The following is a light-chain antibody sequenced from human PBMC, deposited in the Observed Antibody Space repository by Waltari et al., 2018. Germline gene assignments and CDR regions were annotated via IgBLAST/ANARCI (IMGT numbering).Light chain of an antibody. V-gene: IGKV1-16*01. CDR1: QGISKF. CDR2: GAS. CDR3: QQYKTFPLT. J-gene: IGKJ4*01. Sequence: DIQMTQSPSSLAASVGDRVTITCRASQGISKFLAWFRQKPGKATEPLIYGASSLQSGVPSRFSGSGSGTDFTLTISSLQPEDFASYYCQQYKTFPLTFGGGTKVEIK.